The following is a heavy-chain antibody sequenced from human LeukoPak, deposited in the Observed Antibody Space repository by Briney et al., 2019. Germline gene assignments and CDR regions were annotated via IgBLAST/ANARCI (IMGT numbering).Heavy chain of an antibody. CDR2: ISAYNGNT. CDR3: ARDRLGIAADGTRGFDY. CDR1: GYTFTSYG. D-gene: IGHD6-13*01. Sequence: ASVKVSCKASGYTFTSYGISWVRQAPGQGLEWMGWISAYNGNTNYAQRLQGRVTMTTDTSTSTAYMELRSLRTDDTAVYYCARDRLGIAADGTRGFDYWGQGTLVTVSS. J-gene: IGHJ4*02. V-gene: IGHV1-18*01.